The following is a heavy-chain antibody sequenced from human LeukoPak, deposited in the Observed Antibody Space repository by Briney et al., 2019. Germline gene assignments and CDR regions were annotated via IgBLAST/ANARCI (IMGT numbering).Heavy chain of an antibody. CDR1: GGSFSGYY. Sequence: SETLSLTCAAYGGSFSGYYWSWIRQPPGKGLEWIGEINHSGSTNYNPSLKSRVTISVDTSKNQFSLKLSSVTAADTAVYYCARVCSGGSCYPYYFDYWGQGTLVTVSS. V-gene: IGHV4-34*01. D-gene: IGHD2-15*01. CDR2: INHSGST. CDR3: ARVCSGGSCYPYYFDY. J-gene: IGHJ4*02.